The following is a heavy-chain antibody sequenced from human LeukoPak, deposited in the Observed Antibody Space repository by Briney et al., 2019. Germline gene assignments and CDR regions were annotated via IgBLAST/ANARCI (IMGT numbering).Heavy chain of an antibody. J-gene: IGHJ6*02. CDR1: GYTFTSYG. V-gene: IGHV1-18*01. CDR2: ISAYNGNT. D-gene: IGHD1-26*01. Sequence: GASVKVSCKASGYTFTSYGISWVRQAPGQGLEGMGWISAYNGNTNYAQKLQGRVTMTTDTSTSTAYMELRSLRSDDTAVYYCARELGGWYYYYGMDVWGQGTTVTVSS. CDR3: ARELGGWYYYYGMDV.